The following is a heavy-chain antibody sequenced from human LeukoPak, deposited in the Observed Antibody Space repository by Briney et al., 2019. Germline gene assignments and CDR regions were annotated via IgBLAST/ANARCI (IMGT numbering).Heavy chain of an antibody. CDR1: GYSISSGYY. CDR2: IYHSGCT. V-gene: IGHV4-38-2*01. CDR3: ARQTYDSGPYAFDI. Sequence: PSETLSLTCAVSGYSISSGYYWGWIRQPPGKGLEWIGSIYHSGCTYYNPSLKSRVTISVDTSKNQFSLKLSSVTAADTAVYYCARQTYDSGPYAFDIWGQGTMVTVSS. J-gene: IGHJ3*02. D-gene: IGHD3-22*01.